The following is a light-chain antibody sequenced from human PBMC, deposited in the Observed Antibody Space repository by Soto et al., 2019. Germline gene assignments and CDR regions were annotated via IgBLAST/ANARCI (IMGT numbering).Light chain of an antibody. J-gene: IGKJ4*01. Sequence: DIQMTQSPSTLSASVRDRVTITCRASQSISDWVAWYQQKPGKAPKLLIYQASILESGVPSRFSGSGSGTEFTLTISSLQPDDVGTYYYQQYDRLLTFGGGTKVEVK. V-gene: IGKV1-5*03. CDR3: QQYDRLLT. CDR1: QSISDW. CDR2: QAS.